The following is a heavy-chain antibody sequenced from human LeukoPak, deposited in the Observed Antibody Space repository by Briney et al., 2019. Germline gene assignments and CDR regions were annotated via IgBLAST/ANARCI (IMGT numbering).Heavy chain of an antibody. CDR1: GFTFSNSW. Sequence: GGSLRLSCEAPGFTFSNSWMTWVRQPPGKGLGWVANIKTDGSEKYYVDSVRGRFTISRDNAKNSLYLQMNSLRAEDTAVYYCATYSSRNAREFQSWGQGTLVTVSS. CDR3: ATYSSRNAREFQS. D-gene: IGHD2-2*01. CDR2: IKTDGSEK. J-gene: IGHJ1*01. V-gene: IGHV3-7*01.